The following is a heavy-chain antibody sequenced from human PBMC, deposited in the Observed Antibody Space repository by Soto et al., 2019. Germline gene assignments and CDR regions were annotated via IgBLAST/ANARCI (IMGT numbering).Heavy chain of an antibody. CDR2: ITGSGGST. CDR3: AKDGSQAHTSSWYY. CDR1: GFTFSSYA. V-gene: IGHV3-23*01. D-gene: IGHD6-13*01. Sequence: GGSLRLSCADSGFTFSSYAMNWVRQAPGKGLEWVSSITGSGGSTHYADSVKGRFTISRDNTKNTLQLQMNSLRAEDTAVYYCAKDGSQAHTSSWYYWGQGTLVTVSS. J-gene: IGHJ4*02.